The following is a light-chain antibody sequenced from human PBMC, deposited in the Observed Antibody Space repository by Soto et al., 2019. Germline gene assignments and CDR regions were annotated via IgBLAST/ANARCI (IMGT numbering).Light chain of an antibody. CDR3: QQYKSYPFT. Sequence: DIQMTQSPSTLSGSVGDRVTITCRASQTISSWLAWYQQKPGKAPKLLIYQASTLKSGVPSRFSGSGSGTGFTLTISSLQPDDFATYYCQQYKSYPFTFGPGTKVDIK. V-gene: IGKV1-5*03. J-gene: IGKJ3*01. CDR2: QAS. CDR1: QTISSW.